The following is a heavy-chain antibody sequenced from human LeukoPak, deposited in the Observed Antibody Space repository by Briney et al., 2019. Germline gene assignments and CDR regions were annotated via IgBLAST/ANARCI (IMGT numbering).Heavy chain of an antibody. CDR1: GGSISGSNYY. V-gene: IGHV4-39*01. D-gene: IGHD2-2*01. CDR3: ARPPGFSTSFWD. Sequence: PAETLSLTCTVSGGSISGSNYYWGWIPQPPGKGLVWIGSIHYSGITYYKPSLRSRVTISVDTSKNQFSLKLSSVTAADTAVYYCARPPGFSTSFWDWGQGNLVTV. J-gene: IGHJ4*02. CDR2: IHYSGIT.